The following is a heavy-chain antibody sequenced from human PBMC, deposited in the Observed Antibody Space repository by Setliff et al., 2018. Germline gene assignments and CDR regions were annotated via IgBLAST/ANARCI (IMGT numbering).Heavy chain of an antibody. CDR3: ARGDFYYYFYMDV. V-gene: IGHV1-18*01. J-gene: IGHJ6*03. CDR2: IAPYNGNT. Sequence: ASVKVSCKTSGYNFITFGTSWVRQAPGQGLEWLGWIAPYNGNTDYAQKFQGRVTMTTDTSTSTAYMELSSLRSEDTAIYYCARGDFYYYFYMDVWGKGTTVTVSS. CDR1: GYNFITFG.